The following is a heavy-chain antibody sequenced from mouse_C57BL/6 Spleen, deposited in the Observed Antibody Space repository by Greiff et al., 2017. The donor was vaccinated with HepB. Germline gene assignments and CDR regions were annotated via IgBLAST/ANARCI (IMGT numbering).Heavy chain of an antibody. J-gene: IGHJ1*03. D-gene: IGHD1-1*01. V-gene: IGHV1-82*01. Sequence: VQRVESGPELVKPGASVKISCKASGYAFSSSWMNWVKQRPGKGLEWIGRIYPGDGDTNYNGKFKGKATLTADKSSSTAYMQLSSLTSEDSAVYFCASSSWYFDVWGTGTTVTVSS. CDR2: IYPGDGDT. CDR3: ASSSWYFDV. CDR1: GYAFSSSW.